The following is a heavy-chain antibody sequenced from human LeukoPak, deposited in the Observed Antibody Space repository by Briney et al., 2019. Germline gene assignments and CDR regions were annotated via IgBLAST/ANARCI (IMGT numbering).Heavy chain of an antibody. D-gene: IGHD5-24*01. J-gene: IGHJ3*02. V-gene: IGHV4-39*01. CDR1: GGSFSGYY. CDR2: IYYSGST. CDR3: ARQGGWLQPGHDAFDI. Sequence: SETLSLTCAVSGGSFSGYYWTWIRQPPGKGLEWIGSIYYSGSTYYNPSLKSRVTISVDTSKNQFSLKLSSVTAADTAVYYCARQGGWLQPGHDAFDIWGQGTMVTVSS.